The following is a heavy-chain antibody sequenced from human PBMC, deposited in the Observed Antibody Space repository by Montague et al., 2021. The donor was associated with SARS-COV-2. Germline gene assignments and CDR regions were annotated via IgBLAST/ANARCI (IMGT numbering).Heavy chain of an antibody. J-gene: IGHJ4*02. CDR2: ISDSGRT. CDR3: VKWSSSYGSPNTDCFDS. D-gene: IGHD3-10*01. Sequence: SLRLSFAASGFTFSHYAMTWVRQTPGKGLVWVSTISDSGRTFYSDSVKGRFTISRDNSKNTLHLQMNRVRVEDTAVYRCVKWSSSYGSPNTDCFDSWGQGTLVTVSS. CDR1: GFTFSHYA. V-gene: IGHV3-23*01.